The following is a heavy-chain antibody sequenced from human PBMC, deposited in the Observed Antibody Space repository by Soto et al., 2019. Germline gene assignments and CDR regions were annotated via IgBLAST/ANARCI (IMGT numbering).Heavy chain of an antibody. V-gene: IGHV3-21*01. Sequence: PGGSLRLSCAASGFTFSSYSMNWVRQAPGKGLEWVSSISSSSSYIYYADSVKGRFTISRDNAKNSLYLQMNSLRAEDTAVYYCARMGGLVVTTSPYYYGMDVWGQGTMVTVSS. D-gene: IGHD2-15*01. CDR3: ARMGGLVVTTSPYYYGMDV. J-gene: IGHJ6*02. CDR1: GFTFSSYS. CDR2: ISSSSSYI.